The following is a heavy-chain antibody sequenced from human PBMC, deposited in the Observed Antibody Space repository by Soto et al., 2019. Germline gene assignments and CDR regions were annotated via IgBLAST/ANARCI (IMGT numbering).Heavy chain of an antibody. CDR2: IYYSGST. J-gene: IGHJ4*02. V-gene: IGHV4-39*01. CDR3: ARIPPFGSSGYYPF. D-gene: IGHD3-22*01. Sequence: PSETLSLTCTVSGGSISSSSYYWGWIRQPPGKGLEWIGSIYYSGSTYYNPSLKSRVTISVDTSKNQFSLKLSSVTAADTAVYYCARIPPFGSSGYYPFWGQGTLVTVSS. CDR1: GGSISSSSYY.